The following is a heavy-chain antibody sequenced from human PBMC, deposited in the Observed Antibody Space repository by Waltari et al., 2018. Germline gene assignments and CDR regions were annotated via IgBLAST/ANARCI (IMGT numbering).Heavy chain of an antibody. J-gene: IGHJ3*01. D-gene: IGHD5-12*01. CDR2: MSYNGAT. V-gene: IGHV4-39*02. CDR3: ATYIGASIGTAAFDV. CDR1: GGSITSNRHY. Sequence: QLQLQESGPGLGKPSETLSLTCIVSGGSITSNRHYWAWIRQPPGQGLEWIGTMSYNGATYSSPSLKSRVTVSRDTSKNHLSLKFGSVTAADTAVYYCATYIGASIGTAAFDVWGQGTMVTVSS.